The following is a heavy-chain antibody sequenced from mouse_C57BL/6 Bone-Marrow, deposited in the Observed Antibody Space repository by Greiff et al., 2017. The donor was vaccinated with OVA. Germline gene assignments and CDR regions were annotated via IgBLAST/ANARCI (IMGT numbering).Heavy chain of an antibody. CDR2: IYIGNGYT. J-gene: IGHJ3*01. Sequence: EVQLQESGAELVRPWSSVAMSCKTSGYTFTSYGINWVKQRPGQGLEWIGYIYIGNGYTEYTEKFKGKATLTSDTSSSTAYMQLSSLTSEDAAIYFCARGGYLFADWGQGTLVTVSA. V-gene: IGHV1-58*01. D-gene: IGHD2-3*01. CDR3: ARGGYLFAD. CDR1: GYTFTSYG.